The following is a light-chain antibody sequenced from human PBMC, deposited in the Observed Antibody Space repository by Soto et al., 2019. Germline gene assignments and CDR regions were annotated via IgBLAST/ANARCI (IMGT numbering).Light chain of an antibody. J-gene: IGLJ1*01. Sequence: QSALTQPPSASGSPGQSVTISCTGTSSDVGGYNFVSWYQQYPGKVPKLIVYEVNKRPSGVPDRFSGSKSGNTASLTVSGLQAEDDDYYCCTSSAGDNNVFGTGTKLTVL. CDR3: TSSAGDNNV. V-gene: IGLV2-8*01. CDR2: EVN. CDR1: SSDVGGYNF.